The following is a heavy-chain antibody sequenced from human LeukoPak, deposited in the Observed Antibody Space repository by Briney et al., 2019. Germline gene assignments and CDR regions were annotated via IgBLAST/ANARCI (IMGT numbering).Heavy chain of an antibody. Sequence: PGGSLRLSCAASGFTFSSYWMHWVRQAPGKGLVWVSRINTDGSSTSYADSVKGRFTISRDNAKNTLYLQMNSLRAEDTAVYYCARDSYYDFWGGYYPQDYWGQGTLVTVSS. CDR1: GFTFSSYW. CDR3: ARDSYYDFWGGYYPQDY. J-gene: IGHJ4*02. D-gene: IGHD3-3*01. V-gene: IGHV3-74*01. CDR2: INTDGSST.